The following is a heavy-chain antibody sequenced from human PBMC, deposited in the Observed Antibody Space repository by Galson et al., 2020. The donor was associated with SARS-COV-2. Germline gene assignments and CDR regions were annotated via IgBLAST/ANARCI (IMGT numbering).Heavy chain of an antibody. J-gene: IGHJ6*02. D-gene: IGHD3-3*01. CDR1: GGSISSYY. CDR3: AGSQGTLDLYGMDV. CDR2: IYYSGST. Sequence: SETLSLTCTVSGGSISSYYWSWIRQPPGKGLEWIGSIYYSGSTNYNPSLKSRVTISVDTSKNQFSLKLSSVTAADTAVYYCAGSQGTLDLYGMDVWGQWTTVTVFS. V-gene: IGHV4-59*01.